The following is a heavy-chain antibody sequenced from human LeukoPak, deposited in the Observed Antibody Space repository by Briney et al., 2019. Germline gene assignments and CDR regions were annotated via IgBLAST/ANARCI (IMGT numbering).Heavy chain of an antibody. CDR3: AKVYGGNPRPFDY. D-gene: IGHD4-23*01. J-gene: IGHJ4*02. CDR1: GFTFSSYA. Sequence: PGGSLRLSCAASGFTFSSYAMHWVRQAPGKGLEWVAVISYDGSNKYYADSVKGRFTISRDNSKNTLYLQMNSLRAEDTAVYYCAKVYGGNPRPFDYWGQGTLVTVSS. V-gene: IGHV3-30-3*01. CDR2: ISYDGSNK.